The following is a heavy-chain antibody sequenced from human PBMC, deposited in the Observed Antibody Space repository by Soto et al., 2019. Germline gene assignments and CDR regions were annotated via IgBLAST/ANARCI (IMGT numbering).Heavy chain of an antibody. CDR2: IYPGDSDT. Sequence: GESLKISCKGSGYSFTSYWIGWVRQMPGKGLEWMGIIYPGDSDTRYSPSFQGQVTISADKSISTAYLQWSSLKASDTAMYYCARHGGYRDIVVVPAAIPGYYYGMDVWGQGTTVTVSS. D-gene: IGHD2-2*01. CDR1: GYSFTSYW. CDR3: ARHGGYRDIVVVPAAIPGYYYGMDV. J-gene: IGHJ6*02. V-gene: IGHV5-51*01.